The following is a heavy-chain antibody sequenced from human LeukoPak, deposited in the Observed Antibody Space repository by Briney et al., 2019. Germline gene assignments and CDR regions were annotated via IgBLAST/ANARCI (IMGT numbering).Heavy chain of an antibody. J-gene: IGHJ4*02. D-gene: IGHD1-26*01. Sequence: PGGSLKLSRAASGFTFSNYGIHWVRQAPGKGLEWLSYISSSSSTIYYADSVRGRFTISRDNAKNSLYLQINSLRADDTAVYYCARSHQRVGIEDYWGQGTLVTVSS. V-gene: IGHV3-48*04. CDR1: GFTFSNYG. CDR2: ISSSSSTI. CDR3: ARSHQRVGIEDY.